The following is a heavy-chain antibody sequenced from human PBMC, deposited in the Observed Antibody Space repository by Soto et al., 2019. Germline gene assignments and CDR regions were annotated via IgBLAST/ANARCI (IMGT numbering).Heavy chain of an antibody. J-gene: IGHJ6*02. CDR3: ARLAIGWERGYYYGMDV. V-gene: IGHV4-30-4*01. Sequence: QVQLQESGPGLVKPSQTLSLTCTVSGGSISSGDYYWSWIRQPPGKGLEWIGYIYYSGSTYYNPSLKSRVTISVDTSKNQFSLKLGSVTAADTAVYYCARLAIGWERGYYYGMDVWGQGTTVTVSS. CDR1: GGSISSGDYY. CDR2: IYYSGST. D-gene: IGHD3-16*01.